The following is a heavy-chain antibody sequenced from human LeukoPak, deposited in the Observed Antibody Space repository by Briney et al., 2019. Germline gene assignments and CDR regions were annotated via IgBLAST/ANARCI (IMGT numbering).Heavy chain of an antibody. D-gene: IGHD3-16*02. CDR1: GGSITQTND. CDR2: VNLQGGT. J-gene: IGHJ4*02. V-gene: IGHV4-4*02. Sequence: SGTQTLTCDVSGGSITQTNDWTWVRQPPGKGLEWIGEVNLQGGTNYNPSLLRRVAISVDTSANHVSLQTTSVTAADTAVYYCAREGGSYRPLDYSGQGTLATVSS. CDR3: AREGGSYRPLDY.